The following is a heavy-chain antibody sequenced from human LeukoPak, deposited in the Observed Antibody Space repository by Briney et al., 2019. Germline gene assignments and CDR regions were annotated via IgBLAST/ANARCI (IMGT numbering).Heavy chain of an antibody. V-gene: IGHV4-61*02. D-gene: IGHD2-2*01. CDR2: IYTSGST. Sequence: PSQTLSLTCTVSGGSISSGSYYWSWIRQPAGKGLEWIGRIYTSGSTNYNPSLKSRVTISVDTSKNQFSLKLSSVTAADTAVYYCATVVPATLEHKNWGQGTLVTVSS. CDR3: ATVVPATLEHKN. CDR1: GGSISSGSYY. J-gene: IGHJ4*02.